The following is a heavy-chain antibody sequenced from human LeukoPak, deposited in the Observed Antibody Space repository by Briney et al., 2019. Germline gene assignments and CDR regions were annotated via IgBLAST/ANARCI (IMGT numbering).Heavy chain of an antibody. CDR3: AKEEYYYDSSGYPRGYYFDY. CDR1: GFTFSSYA. V-gene: IGHV3-23*01. D-gene: IGHD3-22*01. Sequence: PGGSLRLSCAASGFTFSSYAMSWLRQAPGKGLEWVSAISGSGGSTYYADSVKGRFTISRDNSKNTLYLQMNSLRAEDTAVYYCAKEEYYYDSSGYPRGYYFDYWGQGTLVTVSS. CDR2: ISGSGGST. J-gene: IGHJ4*02.